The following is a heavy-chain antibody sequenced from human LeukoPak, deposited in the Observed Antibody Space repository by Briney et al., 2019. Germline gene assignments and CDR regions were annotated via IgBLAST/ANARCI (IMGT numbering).Heavy chain of an antibody. V-gene: IGHV3-48*01. CDR2: ISSSSSTI. D-gene: IGHD3-22*01. J-gene: IGHJ3*02. Sequence: GGSLRLSCAASGFTFSSYSMNWVRQAPGKGLEWVSYISSSSSTIYYADSVKGRFTISRDNSNNTLYLQMNSLRAEDTAVYYCARDQTRGRSYSSGYYFWGAFDIWGQGTMVTVSS. CDR1: GFTFSSYS. CDR3: ARDQTRGRSYSSGYYFWGAFDI.